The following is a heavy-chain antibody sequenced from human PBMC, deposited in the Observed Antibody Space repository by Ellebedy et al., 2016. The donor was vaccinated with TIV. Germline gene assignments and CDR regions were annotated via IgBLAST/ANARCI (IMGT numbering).Heavy chain of an antibody. CDR2: IYYRGTT. D-gene: IGHD3-10*01. V-gene: IGHV4-39*01. CDR1: GGSISSSSYY. Sequence: PGGSLRLSCTVSGGSISSSSYYWGWIRQPPGKGLEWIGSIYYRGTTYYNPSLKSRVTISVDTSKNQFSLKLRSVTVADTAVYYCATMVRGALYYFDYWGQGTLVTVSS. CDR3: ATMVRGALYYFDY. J-gene: IGHJ4*02.